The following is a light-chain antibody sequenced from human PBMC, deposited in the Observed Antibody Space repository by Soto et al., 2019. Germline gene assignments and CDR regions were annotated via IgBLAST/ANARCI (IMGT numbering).Light chain of an antibody. Sequence: DIQMTQSPSTLSGSVGERVTITCRASQTISSWLAWYQQKPGKAPKLLIYKASTLKSGVPSRFSGSGSGTEFTLTISSLQPDDFATYYCQQYNTYPWTFGQGTKV. CDR3: QQYNTYPWT. J-gene: IGKJ1*01. CDR2: KAS. CDR1: QTISSW. V-gene: IGKV1-5*03.